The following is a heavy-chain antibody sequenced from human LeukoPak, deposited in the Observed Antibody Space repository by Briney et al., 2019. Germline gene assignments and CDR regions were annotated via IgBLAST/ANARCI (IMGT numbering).Heavy chain of an antibody. CDR2: IYYSGNT. V-gene: IGHV4-59*01. CDR1: GGSITSYY. Sequence: SETLSLTCTVSGGSITSYYWSWIRQPPGKGLEWIGYIYYSGNTNYNPSLKSRVTISVDTSKNQFSLKLNAVTAADTAVYYCARVGGYDFNYYMDVWGKGTTVTVSS. D-gene: IGHD5-12*01. J-gene: IGHJ6*03. CDR3: ARVGGYDFNYYMDV.